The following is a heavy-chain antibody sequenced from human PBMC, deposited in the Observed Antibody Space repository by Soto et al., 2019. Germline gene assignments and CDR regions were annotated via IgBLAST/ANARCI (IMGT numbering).Heavy chain of an antibody. D-gene: IGHD3-3*01. CDR3: ARVSTYYDFWSGYRNFDY. CDR2: IYYSGNT. Sequence: SETLSLTCAVSCGSISRSSDYWGWIRQPPGKGLEWIGNIYYSGNTYYNPSLKSRVTISVDTSKNQFSLKLSSVTAADTAVYYCARVSTYYDFWSGYRNFDYWGQGTLVTVSS. V-gene: IGHV4-39*01. CDR1: CGSISRSSDY. J-gene: IGHJ4*02.